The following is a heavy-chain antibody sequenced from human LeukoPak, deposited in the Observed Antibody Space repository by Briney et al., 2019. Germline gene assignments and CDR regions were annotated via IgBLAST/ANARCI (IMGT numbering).Heavy chain of an antibody. D-gene: IGHD3-9*01. J-gene: IGHJ4*02. Sequence: GGSLRLSCAASGFTVSSNYMNWVRQAPGKGLEWVSSISSSSSYIYYADSVKGRFTISRDNAKNSLYLQMNSLRAEDTAVYYCARDRDVLRYFDWTFDYWGQGTLVTVSS. CDR1: GFTVSSNY. CDR2: ISSSSSYI. V-gene: IGHV3-21*01. CDR3: ARDRDVLRYFDWTFDY.